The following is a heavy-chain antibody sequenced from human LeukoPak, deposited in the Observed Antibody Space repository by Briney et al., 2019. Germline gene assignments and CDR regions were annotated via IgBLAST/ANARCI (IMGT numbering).Heavy chain of an antibody. V-gene: IGHV1-18*01. J-gene: IGHJ4*02. CDR1: GYTFTSYG. CDR2: ISAYNGNT. CDR3: AKDGSPGPWYQLPPYYFDY. D-gene: IGHD2-2*01. Sequence: GASVKVSCKASGYTFTSYGISWVRQAPGQGLEWMGWISAYNGNTNYAQKLQGRVTMTTDTSTSTAYMELRSLRSDDTAVYYCAKDGSPGPWYQLPPYYFDYWGQGTLVTVSS.